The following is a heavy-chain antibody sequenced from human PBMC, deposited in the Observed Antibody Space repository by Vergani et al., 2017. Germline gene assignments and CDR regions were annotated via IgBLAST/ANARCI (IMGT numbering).Heavy chain of an antibody. V-gene: IGHV1-58*01. CDR3: ARDLGIVVVPAAIPDTQYFQH. CDR2: IVVGSGNT. Sequence: QMQLVQSGPEVKKPGTSVKVSCKASGFTFTSSAVQWVRQARGQRLEWIGWIVVGSGNTNYAQKFQERVTITRDMSTSTAYMELRSLRSDDTAVYYCARDLGIVVVPAAIPDTQYFQHWGQGTLVTVSS. D-gene: IGHD2-2*02. CDR1: GFTFTSSA. J-gene: IGHJ1*01.